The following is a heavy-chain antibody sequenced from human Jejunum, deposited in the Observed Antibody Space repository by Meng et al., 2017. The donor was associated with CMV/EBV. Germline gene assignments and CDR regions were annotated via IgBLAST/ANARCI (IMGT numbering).Heavy chain of an antibody. CDR3: ARHVVSSNYVWFDP. D-gene: IGHD4-11*01. Sequence: CTVSGSSISSRTSYWDWIRQPPGKGLEWIGGIYYSGNTYYNPSLKSRVTMSLDTSKNQFSLKLSSVTAADTAVYFCARHVVSSNYVWFDPWGQGTLVTVS. J-gene: IGHJ5*02. V-gene: IGHV4-39*01. CDR2: IYYSGNT. CDR1: GSSISSRTSY.